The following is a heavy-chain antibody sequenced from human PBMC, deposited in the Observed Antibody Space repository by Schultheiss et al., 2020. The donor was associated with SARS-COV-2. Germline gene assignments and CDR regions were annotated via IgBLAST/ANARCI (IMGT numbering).Heavy chain of an antibody. D-gene: IGHD3-9*01. V-gene: IGHV3-66*01. Sequence: GGSLRLSCAASGFTVSSNYMSWVRQAPGKGLEWVSVIYSGGSTYYADSVKGRFTISRDNSKNTLYLQMNSLRAEDTAVYYCARDSRYYDILTGYTPYDAFDIWGQGTMVTVSS. CDR2: IYSGGST. CDR3: ARDSRYYDILTGYTPYDAFDI. J-gene: IGHJ3*02. CDR1: GFTVSSNY.